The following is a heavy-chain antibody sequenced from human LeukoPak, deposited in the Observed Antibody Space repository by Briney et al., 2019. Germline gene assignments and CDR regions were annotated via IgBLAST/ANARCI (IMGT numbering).Heavy chain of an antibody. CDR2: FDPEDGET. J-gene: IGHJ4*02. V-gene: IGHV1-24*01. D-gene: IGHD6-19*01. CDR3: ATLSGWYPAFDY. Sequence: ASVKVSCKVSGYTLTELSMHWVRQAPGKGLEWMGGFDPEDGETIYAQKFQGRVIMTEDTSTDTAYMELSSLRSEDTAVYYSATLSGWYPAFDYWGQGTLVTVSS. CDR1: GYTLTELS.